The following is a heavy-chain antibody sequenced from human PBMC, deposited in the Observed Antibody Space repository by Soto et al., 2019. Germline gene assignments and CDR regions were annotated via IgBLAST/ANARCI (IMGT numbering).Heavy chain of an antibody. V-gene: IGHV4-31*03. J-gene: IGHJ4*02. D-gene: IGHD2-15*01. CDR1: YGSISSGGYY. Sequence: PSETLSLTCTVSYGSISSGGYYWSWVRQQPGKGLEWIGYIYYSGSAFYNTSLRSRVTMSVDTSKNQFSLTLSSVTDADTAVYYCARTRTAGSCTFDSWGQGGQVTVSS. CDR3: ARTRTAGSCTFDS. CDR2: IYYSGSA.